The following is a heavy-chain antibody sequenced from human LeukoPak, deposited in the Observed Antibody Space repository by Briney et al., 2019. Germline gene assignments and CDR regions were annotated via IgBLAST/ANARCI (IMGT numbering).Heavy chain of an antibody. CDR2: ITNDGSST. Sequence: GGSLRLSCAASGLTFSSHWMHWVRQAPGKGLVWVSRITNDGSSTTYADSVKGRFTISRDNAKNTLYLQMNSLRAEDTAVYYCAKRLIYSSGGDYYYYYGMDVWGQGTTVTVSS. CDR1: GLTFSSHW. J-gene: IGHJ6*02. D-gene: IGHD6-19*01. V-gene: IGHV3-74*01. CDR3: AKRLIYSSGGDYYYYYGMDV.